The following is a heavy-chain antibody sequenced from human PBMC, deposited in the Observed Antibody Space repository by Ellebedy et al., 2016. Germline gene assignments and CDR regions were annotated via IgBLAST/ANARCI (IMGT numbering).Heavy chain of an antibody. CDR2: IRGKAYGGTT. Sequence: GGSLRLXXTTSGFDFRDHAMSWFRQAPGKGLEWVGFIRGKAYGGTTQYAASVKGRFTISRDDSKSIAYLQMSGLTTEDTDVYYCTGEGGGDYGNYIPFGGGWGQGTLVAVSS. CDR3: TGEGGGDYGNYIPFGGG. D-gene: IGHD4-11*01. CDR1: GFDFRDHA. J-gene: IGHJ4*02. V-gene: IGHV3-49*03.